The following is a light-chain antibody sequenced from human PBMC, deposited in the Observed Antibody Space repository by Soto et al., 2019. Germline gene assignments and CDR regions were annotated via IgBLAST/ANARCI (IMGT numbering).Light chain of an antibody. J-gene: IGLJ2*01. V-gene: IGLV2-11*01. CDR1: SNDLGDYTY. Sequence: QSVLTQPRSVSGSPGQSVTISCTGTSNDLGDYTYVSWYQLHPGKAPKLMIFDVTKRPSGVIDRFSGSKSGNTASLTISGLQAEDEADYFCCSYATPRLFGGGTKLTVL. CDR2: DVT. CDR3: CSYATPRL.